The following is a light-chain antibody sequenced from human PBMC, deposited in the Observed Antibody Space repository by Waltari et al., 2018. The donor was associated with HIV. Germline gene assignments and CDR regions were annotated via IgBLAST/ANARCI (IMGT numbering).Light chain of an antibody. CDR2: DAA. CDR3: QQRSNWPYMYT. Sequence: EFVLTQSPATLSLSPGQRSTLSSRASQSVSNYLAWYQQKPGQAPRLLIYDAAKRATGIPPRFSGSGSGTDFTLTISSLEPEDFAVYYCQQRSNWPYMYTFGQGTKLEIK. CDR1: QSVSNY. V-gene: IGKV3-11*01. J-gene: IGKJ2*01.